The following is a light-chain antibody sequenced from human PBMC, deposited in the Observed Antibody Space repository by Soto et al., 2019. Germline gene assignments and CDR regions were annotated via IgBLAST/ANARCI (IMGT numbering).Light chain of an antibody. Sequence: DIVMAQSPDSLALSLGERATITCKCSRTILNSSNNKNYLTWYQQKPGQPPKXLIYWASSRESGVPERCSGSGSGTDFTLTISNLPAEDVELYYCQQSYDSPLTFGGGTKVDIK. CDR2: WAS. CDR1: RTILNSSNNKNY. CDR3: QQSYDSPLT. J-gene: IGKJ4*01. V-gene: IGKV4-1*01.